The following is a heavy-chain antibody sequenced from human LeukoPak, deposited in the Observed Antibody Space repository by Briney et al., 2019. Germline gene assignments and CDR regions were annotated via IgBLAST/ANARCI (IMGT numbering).Heavy chain of an antibody. J-gene: IGHJ3*02. CDR2: ISPSGDIT. CDR1: GFTFSNHG. Sequence: GGSLRLSCAASGFTFSNHGMNWVRQAPGKGLEWVSGISPSGDITYYADSVKGRFTISRDNSKNTLYLQMNSLRAEDTAVYYCARDHHRRLYDSQARNTFDIWGQGTMVTVSS. D-gene: IGHD3-22*01. CDR3: ARDHHRRLYDSQARNTFDI. V-gene: IGHV3-23*01.